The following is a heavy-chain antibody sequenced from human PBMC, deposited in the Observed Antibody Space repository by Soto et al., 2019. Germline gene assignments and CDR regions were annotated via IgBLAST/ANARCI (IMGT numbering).Heavy chain of an antibody. J-gene: IGHJ5*01. CDR1: GGSISSDNYY. CDR3: AREVLQPLIRWFDP. V-gene: IGHV4-31*03. CDR2: IYYSGST. D-gene: IGHD6-13*01. Sequence: NPSETLSLTCTVSGGSISSDNYYWTWIRQHPGKGLEYIGYIYYSGSTYYNPSPKSRATISVDTSKNQFSLKLSSVTAADTAVYYCAREVLQPLIRWFDPWGQGTLVTVSS.